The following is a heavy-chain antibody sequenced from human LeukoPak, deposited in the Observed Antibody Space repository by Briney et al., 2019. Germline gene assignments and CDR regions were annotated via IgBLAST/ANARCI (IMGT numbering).Heavy chain of an antibody. Sequence: SETLSLTCTVSGGSISSSSYYWGWIRQPPGKGLEWIGSIYYSGSTYYNPSLKSRVTISVDTSKNQFSLKLSSVTAADTAVYYCARRGFSYSSGYYYYYYMDVWGKGTTVTISS. D-gene: IGHD6-19*01. CDR1: GGSISSSSYY. J-gene: IGHJ6*03. V-gene: IGHV4-39*07. CDR3: ARRGFSYSSGYYYYYYMDV. CDR2: IYYSGST.